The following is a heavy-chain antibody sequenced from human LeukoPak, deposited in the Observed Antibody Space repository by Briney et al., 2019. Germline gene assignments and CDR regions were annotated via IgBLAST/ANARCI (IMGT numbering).Heavy chain of an antibody. CDR2: IRYDGSNK. CDR3: AKEGPGGLNF. J-gene: IGHJ4*02. D-gene: IGHD3-10*01. V-gene: IGHV3-30*02. Sequence: GGSLRLSCAASGFIFSSYGMHWVRQAPGKGLEWVAFIRYDGSNKYYADSVKGRFTISRDNSKNTLYLQMNSLTTEDTAVYYCAKEGPGGLNFWGQGTLVTVSS. CDR1: GFIFSSYG.